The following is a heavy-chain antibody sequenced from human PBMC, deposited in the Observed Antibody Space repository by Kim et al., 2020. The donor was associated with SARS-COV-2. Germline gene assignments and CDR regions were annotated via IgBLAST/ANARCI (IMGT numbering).Heavy chain of an antibody. V-gene: IGHV3-7*01. D-gene: IGHD1-26*01. J-gene: IGHJ4*02. CDR2: KRDGTEK. Sequence: KRDGTEKYCLDSGKGRFTISRDNAKNSLYLQLNSLRGDDTGVYYCAREWGYWGPGTLVTVSS. CDR3: AREWGY.